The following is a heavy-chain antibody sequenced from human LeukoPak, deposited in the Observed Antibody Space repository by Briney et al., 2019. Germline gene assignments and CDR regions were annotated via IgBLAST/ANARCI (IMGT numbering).Heavy chain of an antibody. CDR1: GGSFSGYY. V-gene: IGHV4-34*01. J-gene: IGHJ6*04. CDR3: ARGSGSGSPKGSYYYYGMDV. D-gene: IGHD3-10*01. Sequence: SETLSLTCAVSGGSFSGYYWSWIRQPPGKGLEWIGEINHSGSTNYNPSLKSRVTISVDTSKNQFSLKLSSVTAADTAVYYCARGSGSGSPKGSYYYYGMDVWGKGTTVTVSS. CDR2: INHSGST.